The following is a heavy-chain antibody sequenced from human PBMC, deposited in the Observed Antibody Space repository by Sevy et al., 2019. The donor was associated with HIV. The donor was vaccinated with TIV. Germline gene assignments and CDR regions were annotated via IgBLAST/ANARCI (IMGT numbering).Heavy chain of an antibody. D-gene: IGHD2-2*01. CDR1: GFTFNSYT. Sequence: GGSLRLSCAASGFTFNSYTMNWVRQAPGKGLEWVSSITSGSTYIYYADSVKGRFTISRDNAKNSLYLQMNSLRAEDTAVYYCARDWGCSSTSCLLYFDYWGQGSLVTVSS. CDR2: ITSGSTYI. J-gene: IGHJ4*02. V-gene: IGHV3-21*01. CDR3: ARDWGCSSTSCLLYFDY.